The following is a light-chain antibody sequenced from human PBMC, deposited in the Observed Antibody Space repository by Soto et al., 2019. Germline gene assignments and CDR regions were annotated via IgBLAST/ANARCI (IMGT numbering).Light chain of an antibody. Sequence: DIQMTQSPSTLSASIGDRVTITCRASQSINSWLAWYQQKPGKAPKRLIYAASSLQGGVPSRFTGSGSGTYFTLTICSLQPVDSATNSCVKHITYPISFGGGAKVEL. CDR1: QSINSW. CDR2: AAS. CDR3: VKHITYPIS. V-gene: IGKV1-5*01. J-gene: IGKJ4*01.